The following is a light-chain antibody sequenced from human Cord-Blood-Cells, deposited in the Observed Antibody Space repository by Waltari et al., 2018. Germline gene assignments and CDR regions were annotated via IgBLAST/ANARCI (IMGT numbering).Light chain of an antibody. V-gene: IGKV1-39*01. CDR3: QQSYSTPMYT. CDR2: AAS. CDR1: QSISSY. Sequence: DIQMTQSPSSLSASVGDRVTITCRASQSISSYVNWYQQKPGKAPKLLIYAASSLQSGVPSRCSCSGSGTDFTRTISSLQPDDFATYYCQQSYSTPMYTFGQGTKLEIK. J-gene: IGKJ2*01.